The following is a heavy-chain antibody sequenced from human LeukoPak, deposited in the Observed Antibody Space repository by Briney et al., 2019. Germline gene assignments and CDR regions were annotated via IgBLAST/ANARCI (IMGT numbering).Heavy chain of an antibody. Sequence: GGSLRLSCAASGFTFSSYGMHWVRQAPGKGLEWVAVISYDGSNKYYADPVKGRFTISRDNSKNTLYLQMNSLRAEDTAVYYCAGRRGTRDAFDIWGQGTMVTVSS. D-gene: IGHD3-10*01. CDR1: GFTFSSYG. V-gene: IGHV3-30*03. CDR3: AGRRGTRDAFDI. CDR2: ISYDGSNK. J-gene: IGHJ3*02.